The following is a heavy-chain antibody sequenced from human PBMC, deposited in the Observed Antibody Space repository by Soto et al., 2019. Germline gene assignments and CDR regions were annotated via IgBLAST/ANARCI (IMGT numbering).Heavy chain of an antibody. CDR2: IFYTGST. J-gene: IGHJ4*02. V-gene: IGHV4-39*01. D-gene: IGHD3-10*01. CDR1: GGSISSSAYY. Sequence: QLQLQESGPGLVKPSETLSLTCTVSGGSISSSAYYWGWIRQPPGKGLVWIGNIFYTGSTYYNPSLKSRVIISVDTSKNQFSLKLSSVTAADTAVYYCARISNYYGSGSPRYYFDYWGQGTLVTVSS. CDR3: ARISNYYGSGSPRYYFDY.